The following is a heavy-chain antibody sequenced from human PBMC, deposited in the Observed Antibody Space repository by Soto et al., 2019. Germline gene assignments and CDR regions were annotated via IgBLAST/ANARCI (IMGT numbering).Heavy chain of an antibody. Sequence: ESLKISCKGSGYSFTSYWIGWVRQMPGKGLEWMGIIYPGDSDTRYSPSFQGQVTISADKSISTAYLQWSSLKASDTAMYYCARHKGAYNWNFSHYYYMDVWGKGTTVTVSS. CDR3: ARHKGAYNWNFSHYYYMDV. CDR1: GYSFTSYW. D-gene: IGHD1-7*01. CDR2: IYPGDSDT. J-gene: IGHJ6*03. V-gene: IGHV5-51*01.